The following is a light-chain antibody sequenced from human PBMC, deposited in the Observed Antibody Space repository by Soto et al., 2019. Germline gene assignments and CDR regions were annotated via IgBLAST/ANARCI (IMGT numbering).Light chain of an antibody. CDR1: QGISSY. V-gene: IGKV1-8*01. Sequence: AIRMTQSPSSFSASTGDRVTITCRASQGISSYLAWYQQKPGKAPKLLIYAASTLQSGLPSRFSGSGSGTDFTLTISCLQSEDFATYYCQQYYSYPHTFGQGTKVVIK. CDR2: AAS. CDR3: QQYYSYPHT. J-gene: IGKJ1*01.